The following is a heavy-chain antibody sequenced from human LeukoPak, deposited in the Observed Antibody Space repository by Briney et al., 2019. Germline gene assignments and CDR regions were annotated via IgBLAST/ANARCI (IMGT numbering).Heavy chain of an antibody. CDR2: ISSSSYI. D-gene: IGHD6-13*01. V-gene: IGHV3-21*01. J-gene: IGHJ5*02. CDR3: ARGPYSSSWYDWFDP. Sequence: PGGSLRLSCAASGFTFSSYSMNWVRQAPGKGLEWVSSISSSSYIYYADSVKGRFTISRDNAKNSLYLQMNSLRAEDTAVYYCARGPYSSSWYDWFDPWGQGTLVTVSS. CDR1: GFTFSSYS.